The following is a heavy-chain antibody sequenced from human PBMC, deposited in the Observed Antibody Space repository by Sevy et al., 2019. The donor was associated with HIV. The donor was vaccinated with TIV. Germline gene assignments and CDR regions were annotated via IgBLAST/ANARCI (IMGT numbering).Heavy chain of an antibody. J-gene: IGHJ4*02. CDR1: GDSVSSNSAA. CDR2: TYYRSKWYN. CDR3: ARNPPYCSSTSCHFDY. Sequence: QSQTLSLTCAISGDSVSSNSAAWNWIRQSPSRGLEWLGRTYYRSKWYNDYAVSVKSRITINPDTSKNQFSLQLNSVTPEVTAVYYCARNPPYCSSTSCHFDYWGQGTLVTVSS. V-gene: IGHV6-1*01. D-gene: IGHD2-2*01.